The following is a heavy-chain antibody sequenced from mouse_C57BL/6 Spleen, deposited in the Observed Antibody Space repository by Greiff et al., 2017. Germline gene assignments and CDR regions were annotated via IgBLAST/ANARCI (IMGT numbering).Heavy chain of an antibody. J-gene: IGHJ3*01. CDR3: SYYSNYFAY. CDR1: GFNIKDDY. CDR2: FDPENGDT. Sequence: EVQLQQSGAELVRPGASVKLSCTASGFNIKDDYMHWVKQRPEQGLEWIGWFDPENGDTEYASKFQGKATITADTSSNTAYLQLSSLTSEDTAVYYCSYYSNYFAYWGQGTLVTVSA. D-gene: IGHD2-5*01. V-gene: IGHV14-4*01.